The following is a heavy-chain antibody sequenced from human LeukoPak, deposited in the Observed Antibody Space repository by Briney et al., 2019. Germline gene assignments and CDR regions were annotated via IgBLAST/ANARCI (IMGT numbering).Heavy chain of an antibody. CDR3: ARDFSRVSEY. CDR2: ISSDSTYI. Sequence: GGSLRLSCAASGFTFSSYSMNWVRQAPGKGLEWVSSISSDSTYIYYADSVKGRFTISRDNVKNSLYLQMNSLRAEDTALYYCARDFSRVSEYWGQGTLVTVSS. J-gene: IGHJ4*02. V-gene: IGHV3-21*01. CDR1: GFTFSSYS. D-gene: IGHD6-13*01.